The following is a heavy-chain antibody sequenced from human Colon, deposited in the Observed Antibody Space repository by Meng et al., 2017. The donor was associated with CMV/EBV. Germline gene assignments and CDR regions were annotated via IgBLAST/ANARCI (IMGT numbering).Heavy chain of an antibody. Sequence: ASVKVSCKASGYTISNYGISWVRQAPGQGLEWMGCFSTYTGNTIYAQKLQGRVTMTTDTATNTAYMELRSLRSDDTAVYYCVGGAWNSRGCFDHWGQGALVTVSS. D-gene: IGHD1-7*01. J-gene: IGHJ4*02. CDR1: GYTISNYG. CDR3: VGGAWNSRGCFDH. CDR2: FSTYTGNT. V-gene: IGHV1-18*01.